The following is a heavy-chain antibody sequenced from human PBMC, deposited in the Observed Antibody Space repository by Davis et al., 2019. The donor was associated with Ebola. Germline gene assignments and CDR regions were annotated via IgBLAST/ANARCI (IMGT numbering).Heavy chain of an antibody. D-gene: IGHD3-10*01. V-gene: IGHV3-64D*06. J-gene: IGHJ4*02. CDR1: GFTFSYHA. CDR3: VKDRVAICRDFDH. Sequence: GESLKISCSASGFTFSYHALHWVRQPPAKGLEYVSGLNNNGGDTYYTESVKGRFIISRDNPKNTLYLQMSSLRVEDMAVYYCVKDRVAICRDFDHWGQGTLVTVSS. CDR2: LNNNGGDT.